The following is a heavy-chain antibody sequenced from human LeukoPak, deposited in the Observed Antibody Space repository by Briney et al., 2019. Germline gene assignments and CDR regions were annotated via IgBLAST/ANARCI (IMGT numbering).Heavy chain of an antibody. CDR1: GFTVSNNY. Sequence: PGGSLTLSCAPSGFTVSNNYMSWVRHAPGQGLGSVSVIYSGASTYYADSVKGRFTISRDNSKNTLFLQMNSLRVEDTAVYYCAKWGAQSGNYRVVDCWGRGTLVTVSS. CDR3: AKWGAQSGNYRVVDC. CDR2: IYSGAST. J-gene: IGHJ4*02. D-gene: IGHD3-10*01. V-gene: IGHV3-53*05.